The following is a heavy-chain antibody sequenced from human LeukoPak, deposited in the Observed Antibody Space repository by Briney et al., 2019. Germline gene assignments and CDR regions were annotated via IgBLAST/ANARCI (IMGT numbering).Heavy chain of an antibody. Sequence: PGGSLRLSCAASGFPFSDYSMNWVRQASGKGLEWVSAITGSGGGTYYADSVKGRFTISRDNSKNTLYLQMNSLGAEDTAVYYCASLRPGSYTYFDYWGQGTLVTVSS. D-gene: IGHD3-10*01. CDR3: ASLRPGSYTYFDY. V-gene: IGHV3-23*01. J-gene: IGHJ4*02. CDR1: GFPFSDYS. CDR2: ITGSGGGT.